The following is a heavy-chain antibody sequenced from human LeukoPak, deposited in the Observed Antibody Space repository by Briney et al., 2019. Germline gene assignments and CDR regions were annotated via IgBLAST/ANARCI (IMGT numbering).Heavy chain of an antibody. Sequence: LSRAASGLTLSSGAMNWVSYAPRQGREWVSYISSSSSPIYYADSVKRRYTISRDNPKNSLYLQMNSLRAEDTAVYYCARGLGPTDAFDIWGRGTMVTVSS. D-gene: IGHD3-22*01. V-gene: IGHV3-48*01. J-gene: IGHJ3*02. CDR1: GLTLSSGA. CDR2: ISSSSSPI. CDR3: ARGLGPTDAFDI.